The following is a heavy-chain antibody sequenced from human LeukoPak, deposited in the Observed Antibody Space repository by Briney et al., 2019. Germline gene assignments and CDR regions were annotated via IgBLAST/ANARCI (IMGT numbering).Heavy chain of an antibody. J-gene: IGHJ3*02. CDR3: AEVRLLATQYDAFDI. CDR1: GFTFTTYW. D-gene: IGHD5-12*01. V-gene: IGHV3-7*02. Sequence: GGSLRLSCAASGFTFTTYWMSWVRQAPGKGLEWVANIKQDGSEEYYVDSVKGRFTISRDNAKNSLYLQLNSLTAEDTAVYYCAEVRLLATQYDAFDIWGQGTMVTVSS. CDR2: IKQDGSEE.